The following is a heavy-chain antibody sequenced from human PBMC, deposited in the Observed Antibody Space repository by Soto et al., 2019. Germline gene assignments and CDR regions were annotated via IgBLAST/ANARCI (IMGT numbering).Heavy chain of an antibody. V-gene: IGHV4-4*07. D-gene: IGHD2-2*01. CDR2: IYTSGST. J-gene: IGHJ5*02. Sequence: QVQLQESGPGLVKHSETLSLTCTVSGGSISSYYWSWIRQPAGKGLEWIGRIYTSGSTNYNPSLKSRVTMSVDTSKNQFSLKLSSVTAADTAVYYCARSRQPPSPNWFDPWGQGTLVTVSS. CDR1: GGSISSYY. CDR3: ARSRQPPSPNWFDP.